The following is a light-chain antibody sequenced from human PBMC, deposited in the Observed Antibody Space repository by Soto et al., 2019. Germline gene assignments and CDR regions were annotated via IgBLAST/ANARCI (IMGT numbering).Light chain of an antibody. J-gene: IGKJ2*01. CDR2: AAS. CDR1: QSVSSSF. V-gene: IGKV3-20*01. CDR3: QQYADSPQT. Sequence: EVVLTQSPGTLSLSQGERATLSCRASQSVSSSFLAWYQQKPGQAPRLLIHAASTGATGIPARFRGSGSGTDFTLTISSLEPEDAAVYFCQQYADSPQTFGQGTKVEIK.